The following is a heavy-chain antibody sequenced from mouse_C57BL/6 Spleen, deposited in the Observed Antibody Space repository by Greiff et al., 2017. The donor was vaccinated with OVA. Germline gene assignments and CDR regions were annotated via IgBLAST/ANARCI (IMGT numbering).Heavy chain of an antibody. Sequence: VQLQQSGTELVKPGASVKLSCKASGYTFTSYWMHWVKQTPGQGLEWIGYINPSNGGTNYKDKFKSKATLTLDKSASTAYMQLSSLTSEASAVYYCARDDYDWYIDFWGTGTTVTVSS. V-gene: IGHV1-53*01. CDR2: INPSNGGT. CDR1: GYTFTSYW. CDR3: ARDDYDWYIDF. J-gene: IGHJ1*03. D-gene: IGHD2-13*01.